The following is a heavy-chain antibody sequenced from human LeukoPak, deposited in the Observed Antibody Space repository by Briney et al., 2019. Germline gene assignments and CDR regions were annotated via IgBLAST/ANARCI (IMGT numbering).Heavy chain of an antibody. CDR2: INSKSCGT. Sequence: ASVKVSCKASGYIFTDYYIDWVRQAAGQGVEWMGRINSKSCGTDDAQDFQGRLTMTRDTSINTAYMELSSLISDATAVYYCARDLASTAHWEFDYWGQGTPVTVSP. J-gene: IGHJ4*02. CDR3: ARDLASTAHWEFDY. V-gene: IGHV1-2*06. D-gene: IGHD7-27*01. CDR1: GYIFTDYY.